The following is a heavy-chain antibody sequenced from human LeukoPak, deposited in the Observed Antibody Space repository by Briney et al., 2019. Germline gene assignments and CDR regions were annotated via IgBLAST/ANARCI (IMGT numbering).Heavy chain of an antibody. J-gene: IGHJ3*02. V-gene: IGHV1-2*02. D-gene: IGHD6-19*01. CDR2: INPKRGDT. Sequence: ASVKVSCKASGYTFTGCYMHWVRQAPGQGLEWMGWINPKRGDTNYAQKFQGRVTMTRDTSISTVYMELSRLRSDDTAVYYCARDLAVADAFDIWGQGTLVTVSS. CDR3: ARDLAVADAFDI. CDR1: GYTFTGCY.